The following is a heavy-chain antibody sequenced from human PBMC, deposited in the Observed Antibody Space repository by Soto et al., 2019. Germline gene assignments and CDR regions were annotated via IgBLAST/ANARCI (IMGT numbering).Heavy chain of an antibody. J-gene: IGHJ5*02. Sequence: SETLSLTCDVSGDTISTGGYTWAWIRQPPGKALEWIGYIYHSGSTYYNPSLKSRVTISVDRSKNQFSLKLSSVTAADTAVYYCARVPDRWGQGTLVTVSS. CDR2: IYHSGST. CDR1: GDTISTGGYT. CDR3: ARVPDR. V-gene: IGHV4-30-2*01. D-gene: IGHD2-2*01.